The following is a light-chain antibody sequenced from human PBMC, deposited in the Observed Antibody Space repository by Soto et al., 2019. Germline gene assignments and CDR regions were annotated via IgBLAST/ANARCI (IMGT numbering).Light chain of an antibody. J-gene: IGKJ1*01. CDR2: KAS. Sequence: QMTQSPSTVSASVGDSVTITCRASQSVNTWLAWYQLKPGKAPRLLIYKASTLESGVPSRFSGSGSGTEFTLTISSLQPDDIATYYCQQYDHHRTFGQGTKVELE. V-gene: IGKV1-5*03. CDR1: QSVNTW. CDR3: QQYDHHRT.